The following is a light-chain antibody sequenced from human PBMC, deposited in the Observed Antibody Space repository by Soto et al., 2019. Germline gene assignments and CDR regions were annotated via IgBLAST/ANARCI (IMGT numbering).Light chain of an antibody. CDR2: TAS. J-gene: IGKJ3*01. CDR1: QGVSTF. V-gene: IGKV1-39*01. CDR3: QESYSSPFT. Sequence: DIQMTQSPSSLSASIGDRLIITCRTSQGVSTFLNWYRQKAGEAPRLLIYTASSLQSGVPSRFSGGGSGTEFTLTINSLQPEDFGTDFCQESYSSPFTFGPGTRVDVK.